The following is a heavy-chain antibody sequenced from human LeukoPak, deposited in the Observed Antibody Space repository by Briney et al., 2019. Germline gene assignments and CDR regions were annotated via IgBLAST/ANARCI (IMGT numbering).Heavy chain of an antibody. Sequence: PGGSLRLSCAASGFTFSSNAMSWVRQAPGEGLEWVSGISGRGGSTYYADSVKGRFTISRDNSKNTLNLQMNSLRAEDTAVYYCAKDGYRSGNALDIWGQGTMVTVSS. CDR1: GFTFSSNA. D-gene: IGHD6-19*01. V-gene: IGHV3-23*01. CDR3: AKDGYRSGNALDI. J-gene: IGHJ3*02. CDR2: ISGRGGST.